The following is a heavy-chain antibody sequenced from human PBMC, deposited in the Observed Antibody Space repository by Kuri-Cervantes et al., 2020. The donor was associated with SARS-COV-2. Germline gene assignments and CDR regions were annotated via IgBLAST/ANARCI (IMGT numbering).Heavy chain of an antibody. Sequence: AGSLRLSCAAAGFSFSYYGMHWVRQAPGKGLEWVGFVRRDASNYYYADSVKGRSTISRDNSKNTLYLQMNSLRAEDTAVYYCAKDGVAAAVYHYYYYYGMDVWGQGTTVTVSS. J-gene: IGHJ6*02. CDR1: GFSFSYYG. V-gene: IGHV3-30*02. D-gene: IGHD6-13*01. CDR2: VRRDASNY. CDR3: AKDGVAAAVYHYYYYYGMDV.